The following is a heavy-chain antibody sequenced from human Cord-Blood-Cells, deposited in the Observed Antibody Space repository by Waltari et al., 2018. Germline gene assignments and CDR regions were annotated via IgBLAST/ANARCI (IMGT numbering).Heavy chain of an antibody. CDR3: ARLRYNWNFDY. V-gene: IGHV4-39*07. Sequence: QLQLQESGPGLVTPSETLSLTCTVSGGSISSSIDYWGWIRQPPGKGLEWFGSSFHSGRTYYNPSLKSRVNISVDTAKSQFSLKLGSVTAADTAVYYWARLRYNWNFDYWGQGTLVTVSS. D-gene: IGHD1-1*01. CDR2: SFHSGRT. CDR1: GGSISSSIDY. J-gene: IGHJ4*02.